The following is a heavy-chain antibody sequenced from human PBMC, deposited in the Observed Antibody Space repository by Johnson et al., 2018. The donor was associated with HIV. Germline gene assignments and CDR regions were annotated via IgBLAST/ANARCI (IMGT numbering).Heavy chain of an antibody. J-gene: IGHJ3*02. Sequence: EVQLVESGGGVVRPGGSLRLSCAASGFTFSSYAMSWVRQAPGKGPEWVSAISGSGGSTYYADSVKGRFTSSRDNSKNKLYLQMNSRRDEDTAVSYCAKTSRGSSWFDAFAIWGQGTMVTVSS. D-gene: IGHD6-13*01. V-gene: IGHV3-23*04. CDR3: AKTSRGSSWFDAFAI. CDR1: GFTFSSYA. CDR2: ISGSGGST.